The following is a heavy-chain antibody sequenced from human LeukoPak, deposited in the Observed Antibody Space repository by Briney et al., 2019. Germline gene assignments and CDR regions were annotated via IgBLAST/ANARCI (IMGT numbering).Heavy chain of an antibody. V-gene: IGHV3-21*01. CDR1: GFTFSSYT. J-gene: IGHJ6*02. CDR2: ISSSSSYI. CDR3: ARDDCSSTSCCGPTGNYGMDV. Sequence: GGSLRLSCAASGFTFSSYTMNWVRQAPGKGLEWVPSISSSSSYIYYADSVKGRFTISRDNARNSLYLQMNSLRAEDTAVYYCARDDCSSTSCCGPTGNYGMDVWGQGTTVTVSS. D-gene: IGHD2-2*01.